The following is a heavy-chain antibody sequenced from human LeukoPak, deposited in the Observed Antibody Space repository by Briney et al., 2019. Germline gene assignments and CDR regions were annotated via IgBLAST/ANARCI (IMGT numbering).Heavy chain of an antibody. CDR2: MYYAGDT. J-gene: IGHJ4*02. V-gene: IGHV4-34*01. CDR3: ARATREGYCSSTSCTRFDY. D-gene: IGHD2-2*01. Sequence: SETLSLTCAVYGGSFSAYYWGWIRQPPGKGLEWIGSMYYAGDTYYNPSLKSRVTISVDTSKNQFSLKLSSVTAADTAVYYCARATREGYCSSTSCTRFDYWGQGTLVTVSS. CDR1: GGSFSAYY.